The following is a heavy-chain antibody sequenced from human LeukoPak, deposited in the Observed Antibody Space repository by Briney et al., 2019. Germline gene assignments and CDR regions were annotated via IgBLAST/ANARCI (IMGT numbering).Heavy chain of an antibody. CDR3: ARIRLTAAGNQPLDY. V-gene: IGHV1-2*02. J-gene: IGHJ4*02. CDR1: GYTFTGYY. CDR2: INPNSGGT. Sequence: ASVKVSCKASGYTFTGYYMHWVRQAPGQGLEWMGWINPNSGGTIYAQNFQGRVTMTRDASISTAYMELSSLRSDDTAVYYCARIRLTAAGNQPLDYWGQGTLVTVYS. D-gene: IGHD6-13*01.